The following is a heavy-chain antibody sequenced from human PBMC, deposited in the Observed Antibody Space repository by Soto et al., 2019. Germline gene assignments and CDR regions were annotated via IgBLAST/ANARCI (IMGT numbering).Heavy chain of an antibody. D-gene: IGHD3-22*01. CDR1: GGSISSGGYY. CDR3: ARDGAYYYDSSGYYGPNFDY. J-gene: IGHJ4*02. CDR2: IYYSGST. V-gene: IGHV4-31*03. Sequence: LSLTCTVSGGSISSGGYYWSWIRQHPGKGLEWIGYIYYSGSTYYNPSLKSRVTISVDTSKNQFSLKLSSVTAADTAVYYCARDGAYYYDSSGYYGPNFDYWGQGTLVTVSS.